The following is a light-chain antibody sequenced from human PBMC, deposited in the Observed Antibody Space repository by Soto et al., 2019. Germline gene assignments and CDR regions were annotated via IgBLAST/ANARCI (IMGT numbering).Light chain of an antibody. CDR3: GSWDSSLSAYV. Sequence: QSVLTQPASVSGSPGQSITISCTGTSSDVGSYNLVSWYQQHPGKAPKLMIYEGSKRPSGIPDRFSGSKSGTSATLGITGFQTGDEADYYCGSWDSSLSAYVFATGTKLTVL. V-gene: IGLV2-14*02. J-gene: IGLJ1*01. CDR1: SSDVGSYNL. CDR2: EGS.